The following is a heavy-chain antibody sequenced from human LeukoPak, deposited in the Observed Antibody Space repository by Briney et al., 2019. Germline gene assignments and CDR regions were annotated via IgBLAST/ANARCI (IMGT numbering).Heavy chain of an antibody. CDR3: ARDLSPVVRASPMGY. CDR2: ITYDGYYK. CDR1: GFTFTSYG. V-gene: IGHV3-30*03. Sequence: GGSLRLSCAASGFTFTSYGMHWVRQAPGKGLEWVALITYDGYYKYYSDSVKGRFTISSDTSKNTLYLQMKSLIAEDTAVYYCARDLSPVVRASPMGYWGQGTLVTVSS. D-gene: IGHD3-10*01. J-gene: IGHJ4*02.